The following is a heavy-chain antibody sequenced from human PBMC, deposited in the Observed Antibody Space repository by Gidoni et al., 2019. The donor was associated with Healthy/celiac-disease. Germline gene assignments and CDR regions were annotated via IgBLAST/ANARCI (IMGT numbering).Heavy chain of an antibody. CDR3: ARDYDYVWGSYRPGWALRY. CDR2: IWYDGSNK. CDR1: GFTFSSYG. D-gene: IGHD3-16*02. J-gene: IGHJ4*02. Sequence: QVQLVESGGGVVQPGRSLRLSCAASGFTFSSYGMHWVRQAPGKGLEWVAVIWYDGSNKYYADSVKGRFTISRDNSKNTLYLQMNSLRAEDTAVYYCARDYDYVWGSYRPGWALRYWGQGTLVTVSS. V-gene: IGHV3-33*01.